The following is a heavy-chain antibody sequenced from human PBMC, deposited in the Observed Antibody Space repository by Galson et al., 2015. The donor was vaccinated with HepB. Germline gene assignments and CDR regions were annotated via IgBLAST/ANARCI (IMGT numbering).Heavy chain of an antibody. CDR1: GFTFSSYW. CDR2: IKQDGSEK. Sequence: SLRLSCAASGFTFSSYWMSWVRQAPGKGLEWVANIKQDGSEKYYVDSLKDRFTISRDNAKNSLYLQMNSLRAEDTAVYYCARDTHLAYYYDSSGPFRGYWGQGTLVTVSS. CDR3: ARDTHLAYYYDSSGPFRGY. V-gene: IGHV3-7*03. D-gene: IGHD3-22*01. J-gene: IGHJ4*02.